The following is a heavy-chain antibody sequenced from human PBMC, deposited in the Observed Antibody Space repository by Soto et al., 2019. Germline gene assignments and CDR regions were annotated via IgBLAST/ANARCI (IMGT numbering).Heavy chain of an antibody. CDR2: IIPIFGTA. D-gene: IGHD3-22*01. Sequence: GASVKVSCKASGGTFSSYAISWVRQAPGQGLEWMGGIIPIFGTANYAQKFQGRVTITADESTSTAYMELSSLRSEDTAVYYCAREIVVVITSYHNLFDPWGQGTLVTVSS. CDR3: AREIVVVITSYHNLFDP. V-gene: IGHV1-69*13. CDR1: GGTFSSYA. J-gene: IGHJ5*02.